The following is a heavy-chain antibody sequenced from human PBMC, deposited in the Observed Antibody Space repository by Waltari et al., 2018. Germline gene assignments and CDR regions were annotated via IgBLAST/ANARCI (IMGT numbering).Heavy chain of an antibody. D-gene: IGHD6-13*01. CDR3: VIGAQHVSNWYASEYFQH. CDR1: GFTFSSYW. V-gene: IGHV3-74*01. J-gene: IGHJ1*01. Sequence: EVPLVESGGGLVQPGGSLRLSCAASGFTFSSYWMHWVRQAPGKGLLWVSESNTDGSTTNYADSVKGRFTISRDNAKNTLYLQMDSLRAEETAVYYCVIGAQHVSNWYASEYFQHGGQGTLVTVSS. CDR2: SNTDGSTT.